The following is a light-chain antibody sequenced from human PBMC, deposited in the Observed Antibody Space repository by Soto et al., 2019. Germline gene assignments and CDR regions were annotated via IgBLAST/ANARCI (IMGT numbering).Light chain of an antibody. CDR2: DAS. CDR1: QSISSW. Sequence: DIEMTQSPSTLSASVGDRVTITCRASQSISSWLAWYQQKPGKAPKLLIYDASSLESGVPSRLSGSGSGAEFTLTSSSLQPDDFATYYCQQYNSYWTFGQGTKVDIK. J-gene: IGKJ1*01. CDR3: QQYNSYWT. V-gene: IGKV1-5*01.